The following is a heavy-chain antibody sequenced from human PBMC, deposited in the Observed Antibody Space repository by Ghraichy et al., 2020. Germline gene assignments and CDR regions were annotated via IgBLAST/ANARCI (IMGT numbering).Heavy chain of an antibody. CDR3: ARLVVRGVVITLYKWLDP. CDR2: IYYSGST. CDR1: GGSISSSSHS. D-gene: IGHD3-10*01. J-gene: IGHJ5*02. V-gene: IGHV4-39*01. Sequence: SQTLSLTCTVSGGSISSSSHSWGWIRQPPGKGLEWIGSIYYSGSTSYNPSLKSRVTISVDTSKNQFSLNLSSVTAADTALYYCARLVVRGVVITLYKWLDPWGQGIQVTVSS.